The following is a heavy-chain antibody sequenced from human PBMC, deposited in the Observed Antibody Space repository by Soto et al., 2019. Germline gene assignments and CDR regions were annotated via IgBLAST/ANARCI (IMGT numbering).Heavy chain of an antibody. V-gene: IGHV2-70*01. CDR2: IDWDDDK. Sequence: SGPTLVNPTQTLTLTCTFSGFSLSTSGMCVSWIRQPPGKALEWLALIDWDDDKYYSTSLKTRLTISKDTSKNQVVLTMTNMDPADTATYYCARVYSYGHYYYYGMDVWGQGTTVTVS. J-gene: IGHJ6*02. CDR1: GFSLSTSGMC. CDR3: ARVYSYGHYYYYGMDV. D-gene: IGHD5-18*01.